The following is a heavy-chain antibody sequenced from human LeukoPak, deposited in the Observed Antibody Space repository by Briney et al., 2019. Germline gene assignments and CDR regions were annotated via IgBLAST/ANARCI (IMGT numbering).Heavy chain of an antibody. V-gene: IGHV4-38-2*01. D-gene: IGHD5-12*01. CDR3: ARNIGASRGY. CDR1: GYSISSGYY. J-gene: IGHJ4*02. Sequence: SETLSLTCAVSGYSISSGYYWGWIRQPPGKGLEWIGSIYHSGSTCYNPSLKSRVTISVDTSKNQFSLKLSSVTAADTAVYYCARNIGASRGYWGQGTLVTVSS. CDR2: IYHSGST.